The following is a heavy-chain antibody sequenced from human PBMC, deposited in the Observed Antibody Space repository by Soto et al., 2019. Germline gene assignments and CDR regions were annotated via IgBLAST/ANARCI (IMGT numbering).Heavy chain of an antibody. CDR3: AKFFVETGGSSGWPWTFHY. V-gene: IGHV3-23*01. J-gene: IGHJ4*02. CDR1: GFTFSSYA. Sequence: EVQLLESGGGLVQPGRSLRLSCAASGFTFSSYATSWVRQAPGKGLEWVSAISGSGGTTYYAASVKGRFTISRDNSKNTLFLQMNSLIAEDTAVYYCAKFFVETGGSSGWPWTFHYWGQGTLVTVSS. D-gene: IGHD6-25*01. CDR2: ISGSGGTT.